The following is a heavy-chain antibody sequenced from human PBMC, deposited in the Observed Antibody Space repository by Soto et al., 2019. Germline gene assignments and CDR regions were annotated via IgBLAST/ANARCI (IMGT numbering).Heavy chain of an antibody. D-gene: IGHD3-3*01. CDR2: ISSSSSYI. CDR1: GFTFSSYS. V-gene: IGHV3-21*01. CDR3: ARGYDFWSGYYDY. Sequence: GSLRLSCAASGFTFSSYSMNWVRQAPGKGLEWVSSISSSSSYIYYADSVKGRFTISRDNAKNSLYLQMNSLRAEDTAVYYCARGYDFWSGYYDYWGQGSLVTGSS. J-gene: IGHJ4*02.